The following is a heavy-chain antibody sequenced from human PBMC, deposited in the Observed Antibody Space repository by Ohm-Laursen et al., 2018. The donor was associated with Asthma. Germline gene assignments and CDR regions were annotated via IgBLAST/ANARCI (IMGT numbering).Heavy chain of an antibody. J-gene: IGHJ4*02. CDR3: ARRPSGWYYFDY. D-gene: IGHD6-19*01. CDR2: IYYSGST. CDR1: GGSISSYY. Sequence: GTLSLTCTVSGGSISSYYWSWIRQPPGKGLEWIGYIYYSGSTNYNPSLKSRVTISVDTSKNQFSLKLSSVTAADTAVYYCARRPSGWYYFDYWGQGILVTVSS. V-gene: IGHV4-59*01.